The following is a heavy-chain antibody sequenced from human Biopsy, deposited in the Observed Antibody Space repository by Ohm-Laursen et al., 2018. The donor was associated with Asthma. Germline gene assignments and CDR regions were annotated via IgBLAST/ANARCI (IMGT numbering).Heavy chain of an antibody. D-gene: IGHD2-2*01. CDR3: ARKAGSCISRTCYSLDF. V-gene: IGHV1-69*01. CDR2: INSVFGTA. J-gene: IGHJ4*02. Sequence: SSVKVSCKSLGGTFNTYVIGWVRQAPGQGLEWMGGINSVFGTATFPQKFQDRVTITADDSTSTVYMELSSLRSEDTAVYYCARKAGSCISRTCYSLDFWGQGTLVTVSS. CDR1: GGTFNTYV.